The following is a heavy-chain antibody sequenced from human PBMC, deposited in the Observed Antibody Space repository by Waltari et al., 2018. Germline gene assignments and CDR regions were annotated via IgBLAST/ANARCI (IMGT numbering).Heavy chain of an antibody. Sequence: QVQLVQSGAEVKKPGASVKVSCKASGYTSTGYYMHWVRQPPGQGLEWMGWINPNSGGTNYAQKFQGRVTMTRDTSISTAYMELSRLRSDDTAVYYCARESYYDSSGFDDAFDIWGQGTMVTVSS. V-gene: IGHV1-2*02. D-gene: IGHD3-22*01. CDR1: GYTSTGYY. J-gene: IGHJ3*02. CDR2: INPNSGGT. CDR3: ARESYYDSSGFDDAFDI.